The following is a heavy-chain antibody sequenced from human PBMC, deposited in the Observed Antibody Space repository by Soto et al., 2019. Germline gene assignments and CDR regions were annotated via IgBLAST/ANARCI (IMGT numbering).Heavy chain of an antibody. V-gene: IGHV3-30*18. J-gene: IGHJ6*02. Sequence: GGSLRLSCAASGFTFSSYGMHWVRQAPGKGLEWVAVISYDGSNKYYADSVKGRFTISRDNSKNTLYLQMNSLRAEDTAVYYCAKGVKDYDFWSGYSLYYYYGMDVWGQGTTVTVSS. CDR1: GFTFSSYG. D-gene: IGHD3-3*01. CDR2: ISYDGSNK. CDR3: AKGVKDYDFWSGYSLYYYYGMDV.